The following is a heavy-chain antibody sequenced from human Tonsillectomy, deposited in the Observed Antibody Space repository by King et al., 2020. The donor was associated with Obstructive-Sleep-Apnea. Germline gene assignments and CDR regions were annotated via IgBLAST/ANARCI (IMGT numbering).Heavy chain of an antibody. J-gene: IGHJ3*02. Sequence: VQLVESGGGLVKPGGSLRLSCAASGFTFSDYYMSWIRQAPGKGLEWVSYISSSGSTMYYADSVKGRFTISRDDAKKSLYLQMNSLRAEDTAVYYLARGAGFCSGGHCYHFTDDSFDIWGQGTMVTVSS. D-gene: IGHD2-15*01. CDR3: ARGAGFCSGGHCYHFTDDSFDI. CDR2: ISSSGSTM. V-gene: IGHV3-11*01. CDR1: GFTFSDYY.